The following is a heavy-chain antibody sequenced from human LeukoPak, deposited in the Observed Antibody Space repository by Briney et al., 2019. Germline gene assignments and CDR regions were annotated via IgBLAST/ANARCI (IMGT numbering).Heavy chain of an antibody. D-gene: IGHD1-26*01. CDR3: AKGGGSYVAYNYFDY. CDR2: ISGSGGST. Sequence: GGSLRLSCAASGFTFSSYAMSWVRQAPGKGLEWVSAISGSGGSTYYADSVKGRFTISRDNSKNTLYLQMNSLRAEDTAVYYCAKGGGSYVAYNYFDYWGQGTLVTVSS. J-gene: IGHJ4*02. CDR1: GFTFSSYA. V-gene: IGHV3-23*01.